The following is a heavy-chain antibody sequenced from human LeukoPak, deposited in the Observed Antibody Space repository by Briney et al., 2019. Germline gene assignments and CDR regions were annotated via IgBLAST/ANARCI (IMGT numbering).Heavy chain of an antibody. V-gene: IGHV4-39*01. CDR2: IYYSGST. CDR1: GGSISSSSYY. Sequence: SETLSLTCTVSGGSISSSSYYWGWIRQPPGKGLEWIGSIYYSGSTYYNPSLKSRVTISVDTPKNQFSLKLSSVTAADTAVYYCARRRYYDSSGCFNYWGQGTLVTVSS. D-gene: IGHD3-22*01. J-gene: IGHJ4*02. CDR3: ARRRYYDSSGCFNY.